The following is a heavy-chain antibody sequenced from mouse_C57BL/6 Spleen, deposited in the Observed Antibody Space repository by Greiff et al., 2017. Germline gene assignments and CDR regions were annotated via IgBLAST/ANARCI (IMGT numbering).Heavy chain of an antibody. CDR1: GYTFTSYG. Sequence: QVQLKESGAELARPGASVKLSCKASGYTFTSYGISWVKQSTGPGLEWIGEIYPRSGNTYYNEKFKGKATLTADKSSSTAYMELRSLTSEDTAVYFCARTDYDVDYAMDYWGQGTSVTVSS. CDR3: ARTDYDVDYAMDY. V-gene: IGHV1-81*01. D-gene: IGHD2-4*01. CDR2: IYPRSGNT. J-gene: IGHJ4*01.